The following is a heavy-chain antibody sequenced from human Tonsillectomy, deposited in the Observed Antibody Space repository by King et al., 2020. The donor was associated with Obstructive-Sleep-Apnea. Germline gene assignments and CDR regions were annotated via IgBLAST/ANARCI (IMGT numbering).Heavy chain of an antibody. CDR1: GGSINSYY. CDR2: ISYSGST. CDR3: ARDRVGRDGYNRYDY. D-gene: IGHD5-24*01. V-gene: IGHV4-59*01. Sequence: QLQESGPGLVKPSETLSLTCTVSGGSINSYYWSWIRQTPGKGLEWIGYISYSGSTNYNPSLKSRVTISVDTSKNQFSLKLSSVTAADTAVYYCARDRVGRDGYNRYDYWGQGTLVTVSS. J-gene: IGHJ4*02.